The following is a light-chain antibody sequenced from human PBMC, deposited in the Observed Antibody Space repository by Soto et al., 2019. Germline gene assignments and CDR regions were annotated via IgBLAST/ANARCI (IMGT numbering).Light chain of an antibody. V-gene: IGKV3-15*01. CDR1: QSVSSN. J-gene: IGKJ1*01. CDR3: QHYSNWPPWT. CDR2: GAS. Sequence: EIVMTQSPATLSVSPGERATLSCRASQSVSSNLAWYQQKPGQAPRLLIYGASTRAAGTPARFSGSGSGTEFTLTISSLRSEDFAVYYCQHYSNWPPWTFGQGTKVEIK.